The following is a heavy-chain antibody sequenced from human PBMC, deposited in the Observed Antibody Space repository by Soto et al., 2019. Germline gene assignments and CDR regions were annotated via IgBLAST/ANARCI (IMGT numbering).Heavy chain of an antibody. CDR1: GYTFTSYD. J-gene: IGHJ6*03. Sequence: ASVKVSCKASGYTFTSYDINWVRQATGQGLEWMGWMNPNSGNTGYAQKFQGRVTMTRNTSISTAYMELSSLRSEDTAVYYCARGSRAQLIVYYYYMDVWGKGTTVTVSS. D-gene: IGHD1-26*01. V-gene: IGHV1-8*01. CDR3: ARGSRAQLIVYYYYMDV. CDR2: MNPNSGNT.